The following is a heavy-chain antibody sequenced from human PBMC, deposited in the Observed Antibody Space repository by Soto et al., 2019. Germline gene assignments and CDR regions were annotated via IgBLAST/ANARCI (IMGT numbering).Heavy chain of an antibody. J-gene: IGHJ4*02. CDR3: AKGRCSGGSCYAAVDY. CDR1: GFTFSSYG. D-gene: IGHD2-15*01. V-gene: IGHV3-30*18. CDR2: ISYDGSNK. Sequence: QVQLVESGGGVVQPRRSLRLSCAASGFTFSSYGMHWVRQAPGKGLEWVAVISYDGSNKYYADSVKGRFTISRDNSKNTLYLQMNSLRAEDTAVYYCAKGRCSGGSCYAAVDYWGPGTLVTVSS.